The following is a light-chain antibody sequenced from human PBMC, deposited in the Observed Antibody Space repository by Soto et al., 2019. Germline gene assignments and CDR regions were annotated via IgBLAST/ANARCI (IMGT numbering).Light chain of an antibody. CDR3: QQRSNWPIT. V-gene: IGKV3-11*01. Sequence: EIVMTQSPATLSVSPGERATLSCRASQSVSSKVVWYQQKPGQAPSLLIYDASNRATGIPARFSGSGSGTDFTLTISSLEPEDFAVYYCQQRSNWPITFGQGTRLEIK. J-gene: IGKJ5*01. CDR1: QSVSSK. CDR2: DAS.